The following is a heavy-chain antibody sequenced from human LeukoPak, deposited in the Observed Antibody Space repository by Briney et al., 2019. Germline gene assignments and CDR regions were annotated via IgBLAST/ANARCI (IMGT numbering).Heavy chain of an antibody. CDR3: GRETDFGVVAN. CDR1: GDSVSSNGAS. D-gene: IGHD3-3*01. Sequence: SQTLSLTCAISGDSVSSNGASWNWIRQSPSRGLEWLGRTYYRSQQWHSDYAPSMKGRITLNPDTSKNQFSLQLNSMTPEDTAVYYGGRETDFGVVANWGQGTLVTVSS. V-gene: IGHV6-1*01. CDR2: TYYRSQQWHS. J-gene: IGHJ4*02.